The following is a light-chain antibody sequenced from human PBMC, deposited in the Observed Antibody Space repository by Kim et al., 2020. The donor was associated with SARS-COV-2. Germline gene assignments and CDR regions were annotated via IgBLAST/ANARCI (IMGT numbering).Light chain of an antibody. CDR3: QHYIRFPYT. J-gene: IGKJ2*01. Sequence: SASVGDRVTITCRASQIVETFLAWYQQKPGKAPDLLIYQASSLQIGVPSRFSGSGSGTEFTLTINSLQPDDFATYYCQHYIRFPYTFGQGTKVEIK. V-gene: IGKV1-5*03. CDR2: QAS. CDR1: QIVETF.